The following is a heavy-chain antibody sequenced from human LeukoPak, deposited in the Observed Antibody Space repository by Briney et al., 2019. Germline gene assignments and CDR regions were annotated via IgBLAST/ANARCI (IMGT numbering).Heavy chain of an antibody. CDR3: VRELGAPAAGAFDL. Sequence: PGGSLRLSCAGSGFTFTSYSMNWVRQAPGKGLEWASSMGSSGTNGYYAVSVKGRFIISRDNAKNSLFLQMNSLRAEDSALYYCVRELGAPAAGAFDLWGQGTLVTVSS. CDR1: GFTFTSYS. CDR2: MGSSGTNG. V-gene: IGHV3-21*01. D-gene: IGHD3-3*02. J-gene: IGHJ3*01.